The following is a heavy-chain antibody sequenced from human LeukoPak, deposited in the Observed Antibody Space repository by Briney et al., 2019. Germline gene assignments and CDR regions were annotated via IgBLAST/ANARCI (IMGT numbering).Heavy chain of an antibody. D-gene: IGHD3-22*01. CDR3: ARGRYDSSGSYSLLDY. V-gene: IGHV3-21*01. CDR1: GFTFSSYS. Sequence: GGSLRLSCAASGFTFSSYSMNWVRQAPGKGLEWVSCITRSSIYIYYADSVKGRFTISRDNAKNSLYLQMNSLRAEDTAVYYCARGRYDSSGSYSLLDYWGQGTLVTVSS. CDR2: ITRSSIYI. J-gene: IGHJ4*02.